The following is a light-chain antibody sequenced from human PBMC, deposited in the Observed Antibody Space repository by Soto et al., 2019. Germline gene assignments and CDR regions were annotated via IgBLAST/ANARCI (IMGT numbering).Light chain of an antibody. Sequence: ESVFTQSPATLPLSPVERATLCCRASQSVSSSFLAWYQQKVGQAPRLLIYDASSRATGIPDRFSGSGSGTDFTLTISRLEPEDFAVYYCQKYVSSPPTCGQGNTGDIK. CDR1: QSVSSSF. J-gene: IGKJ1*01. CDR3: QKYVSSPPT. CDR2: DAS. V-gene: IGKV3-20*01.